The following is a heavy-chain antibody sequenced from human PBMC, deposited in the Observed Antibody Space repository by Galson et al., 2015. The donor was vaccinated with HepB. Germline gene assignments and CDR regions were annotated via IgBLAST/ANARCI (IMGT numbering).Heavy chain of an antibody. CDR1: GFTFTTYW. V-gene: IGHV3-7*03. J-gene: IGHJ5*02. D-gene: IGHD3-10*02. CDR3: ARHVRGGYFDP. CDR2: IKQDGSEE. Sequence: SLRLSCAASGFTFTTYWMTWVRQAPGKGLEWVANIKQDGSEEQYVDSVKGRFTISRDNAKNSLFLQMNSLRAEDTAMYYCARHVRGGYFDPWGQGTLVTVSS.